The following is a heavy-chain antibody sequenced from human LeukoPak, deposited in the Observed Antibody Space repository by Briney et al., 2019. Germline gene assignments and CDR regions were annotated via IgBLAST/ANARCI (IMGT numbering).Heavy chain of an antibody. Sequence: PSETLSLTCTVPVGSVSSYYWSWIRPPPGRGLEKIAYLSHSGSSDPTPSLTSRVTALVDTSKNQFSVKLASVTAADTAVYYCARARYANAWYAFDIWGHGTMVTVSS. CDR2: LSHSGSS. V-gene: IGHV4-59*02. CDR3: ARARYANAWYAFDI. CDR1: VGSVSSYY. J-gene: IGHJ3*02. D-gene: IGHD2-2*01.